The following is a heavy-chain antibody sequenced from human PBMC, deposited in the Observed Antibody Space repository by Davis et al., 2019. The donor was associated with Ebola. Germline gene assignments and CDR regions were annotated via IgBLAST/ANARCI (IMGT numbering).Heavy chain of an antibody. CDR2: INPNSGGT. CDR1: GCTFTGYY. V-gene: IGHV1-2*02. J-gene: IGHJ6*03. Sequence: ASVKVSCKASGCTFTGYYMHWVRQAPGQGLEWMGWINPNSGGTNYAQKFQGRVTMTRDTSISTAYMELSRLRSDDTAVYYCARWTTVVTHYYYYYMDVWGKGTTVTVSS. CDR3: ARWTTVVTHYYYYYMDV. D-gene: IGHD4-23*01.